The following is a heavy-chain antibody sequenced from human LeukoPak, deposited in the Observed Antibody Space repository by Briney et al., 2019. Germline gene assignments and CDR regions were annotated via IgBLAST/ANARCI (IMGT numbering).Heavy chain of an antibody. V-gene: IGHV3-23*01. CDR2: ISGSGGST. Sequence: GGSLRFSCAASGFTFSSYAMSWVRQAPGKGLEWVSAISGSGGSTYYADSVKGRFTISRDNSKNTMYLQMNSLRAEDTAVYYCAKDRLDIVVVVAATQRRGFMDVWGQGTTVTVSS. CDR1: GFTFSSYA. CDR3: AKDRLDIVVVVAATQRRGFMDV. J-gene: IGHJ6*02. D-gene: IGHD2-15*01.